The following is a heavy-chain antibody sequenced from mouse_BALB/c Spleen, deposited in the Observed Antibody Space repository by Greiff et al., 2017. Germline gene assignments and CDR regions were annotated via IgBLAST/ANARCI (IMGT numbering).Heavy chain of an antibody. J-gene: IGHJ4*01. CDR2: ISSGGSYT. CDR3: ARYDYDAMDY. V-gene: IGHV5-9-4*01. Sequence: EVKLVESGGGLVKPGGSLKLSCAASGFTFSSYAMSWVRQSPEKRLEWVAEISSGGSYTYYPDTVTGRFTISRDNAKNTLYLEMSSLRSEDTAMYYCARYDYDAMDYWGQGTSVTVSS. CDR1: GFTFSSYA.